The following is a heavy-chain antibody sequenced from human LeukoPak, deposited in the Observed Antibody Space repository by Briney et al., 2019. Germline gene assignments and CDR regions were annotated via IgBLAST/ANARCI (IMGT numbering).Heavy chain of an antibody. J-gene: IGHJ6*02. Sequence: PSETLSLTCTVPGGSISSYHWSWIRQPPGKGLEWIGYIYYSGSTNYNHSLKSRVTISVDTSKNQFSLKLSSVTAADTAVYYCARDVGVAGYYYGMDVWGQGTTVTVSS. CDR2: IYYSGST. CDR1: GGSISSYH. D-gene: IGHD6-19*01. CDR3: ARDVGVAGYYYGMDV. V-gene: IGHV4-59*01.